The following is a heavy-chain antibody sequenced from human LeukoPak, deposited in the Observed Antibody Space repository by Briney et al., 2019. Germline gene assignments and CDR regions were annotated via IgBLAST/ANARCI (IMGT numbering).Heavy chain of an antibody. J-gene: IGHJ4*02. CDR3: AREPTSGREPTSGRPLDY. Sequence: SETLSLTCTVSGGSISGYFWTWIRQPAGKGLEWIGRMYSTGSNNYNPSLKSRVTMSLDTSKNHFSLNLTSVTAADTAEYYCAREPTSGREPTSGRPLDYWGQGTLVTVSS. V-gene: IGHV4-4*07. CDR1: GGSISGYF. D-gene: IGHD5-12*01. CDR2: MYSTGSN.